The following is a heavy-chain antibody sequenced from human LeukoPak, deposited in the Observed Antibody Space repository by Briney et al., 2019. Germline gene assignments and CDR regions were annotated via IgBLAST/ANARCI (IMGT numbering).Heavy chain of an antibody. J-gene: IGHJ4*02. Sequence: SETLSLTCTVSGGSISSGSYYWSWIRQPAGKGLEWIGYIYYSGSTNYNPSLKSRVTISVDTSKNQFSLKLSSVTAADTAVYYCARDLGDESFDYWGQGTLVTVSS. V-gene: IGHV4-61*10. CDR2: IYYSGST. CDR3: ARDLGDESFDY. D-gene: IGHD4-17*01. CDR1: GGSISSGSYY.